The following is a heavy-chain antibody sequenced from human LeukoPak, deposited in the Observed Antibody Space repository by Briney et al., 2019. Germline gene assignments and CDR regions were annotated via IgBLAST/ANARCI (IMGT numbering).Heavy chain of an antibody. V-gene: IGHV4-34*01. CDR1: GGSISSYY. CDR3: ARGCSGGSCYPAHFDY. J-gene: IGHJ4*02. Sequence: SETLSLTCTVSGGSISSYYWSWIRQHPGEGLEWIGEINHSGSTNYNPSLKSRVTISVDTSKNQFSLKLSSVTAADTAVYYCARGCSGGSCYPAHFDYWGQGTLVTVSS. D-gene: IGHD2-15*01. CDR2: INHSGST.